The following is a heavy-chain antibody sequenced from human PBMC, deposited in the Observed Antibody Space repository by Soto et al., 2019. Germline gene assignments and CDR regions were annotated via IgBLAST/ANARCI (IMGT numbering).Heavy chain of an antibody. CDR3: ARDRLAGIAVAGLGSPLDAY. Sequence: ASVKVSCKASGYTFTSYGISWVRQAPGQGLEWMGWISAYNGNTNYAQKLQGRVTMTTDTSTSTAYMELRSLRSDDTAVYYCARDRLAGIAVAGLGSPLDAYWGQGTLVTVAS. CDR2: ISAYNGNT. V-gene: IGHV1-18*01. D-gene: IGHD6-19*01. J-gene: IGHJ4*02. CDR1: GYTFTSYG.